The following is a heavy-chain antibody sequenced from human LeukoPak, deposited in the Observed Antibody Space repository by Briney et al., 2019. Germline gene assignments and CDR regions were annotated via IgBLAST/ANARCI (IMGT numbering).Heavy chain of an antibody. J-gene: IGHJ4*02. V-gene: IGHV3-23*01. CDR1: GFTFSSYE. CDR3: AKLSCSSTSCYVFYFDY. Sequence: GGSLRLSCAASGFTFSSYEVNWVRQAPGKGLEWVSAISGSGGSTYYADSVKGRFTISRDNSKNTLYLQMNSLRAEDTAVYYCAKLSCSSTSCYVFYFDYWGQGTLVTVSS. D-gene: IGHD2-2*01. CDR2: ISGSGGST.